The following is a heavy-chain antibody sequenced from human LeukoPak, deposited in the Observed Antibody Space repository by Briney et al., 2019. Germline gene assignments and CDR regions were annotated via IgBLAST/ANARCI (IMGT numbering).Heavy chain of an antibody. CDR1: GGSISSYY. D-gene: IGHD3-22*01. J-gene: IGHJ6*02. V-gene: IGHV4-4*07. CDR2: IYTSGST. CDR3: ARDSRHYDSSGYYYYYGMDV. Sequence: SETLSLTCTVSGGSISSYYWSWIRQPAGKGLEWIGRIYTSGSTNYSPSLKSRVTMSVDTSKNQFSLKLSSVTAADTAVYYCARDSRHYDSSGYYYYYGMDVWGQGTTVTVSS.